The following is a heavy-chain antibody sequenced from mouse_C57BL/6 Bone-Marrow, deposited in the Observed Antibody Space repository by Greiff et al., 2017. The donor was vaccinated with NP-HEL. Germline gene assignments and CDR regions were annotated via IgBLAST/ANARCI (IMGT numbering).Heavy chain of an antibody. D-gene: IGHD2-2*01. CDR2: IDPANGNT. CDR1: GFNIKNTY. Sequence: VKLKESVAELVRPGASVKLSCTASGFNIKNTYMHWVKQRPEQGLEWIGRIDPANGNTKYAPKFQGKATITADTSSNTAYLQLSSLTSEDTAIYFCARDRGWLPPFAYWGQGTLVTVSA. J-gene: IGHJ3*01. V-gene: IGHV14-3*01. CDR3: ARDRGWLPPFAY.